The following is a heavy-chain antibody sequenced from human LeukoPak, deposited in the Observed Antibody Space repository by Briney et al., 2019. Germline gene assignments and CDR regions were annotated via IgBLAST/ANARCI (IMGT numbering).Heavy chain of an antibody. J-gene: IGHJ4*02. CDR3: ARGSGYYFYFDY. D-gene: IGHD3-22*01. CDR1: GGSISSYY. Sequence: SETLSLPCTVSGGSISSYYWSWIRQPPGKGLEWIGYIHYSGSTNYNPSLKSRVTISVDTSKNQFSLKLSSVTAADTAVYYCARGSGYYFYFDYWGQGTLVTVSS. CDR2: IHYSGST. V-gene: IGHV4-59*01.